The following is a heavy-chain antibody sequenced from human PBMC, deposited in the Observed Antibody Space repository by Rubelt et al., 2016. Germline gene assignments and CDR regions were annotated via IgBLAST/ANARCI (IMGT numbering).Heavy chain of an antibody. J-gene: IGHJ4*02. D-gene: IGHD5-18*01. Sequence: RRSGRQAPGKGLEWVANIRQDGSEKYYLDSVKGRFTISRDNSKNSLYLQMNSLRTEDTARYYCAKEGDTAVPFDSWGQGTLVTVSS. V-gene: IGHV3-7*05. CDR2: IRQDGSEK. CDR3: AKEGDTAVPFDS.